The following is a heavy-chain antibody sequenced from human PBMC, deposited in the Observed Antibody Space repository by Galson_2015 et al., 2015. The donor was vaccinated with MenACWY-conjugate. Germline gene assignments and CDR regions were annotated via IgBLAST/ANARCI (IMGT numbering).Heavy chain of an antibody. CDR2: IYDSATT. D-gene: IGHD2/OR15-2a*01. J-gene: IGHJ4*02. CDR1: GGSASSSGYY. Sequence: QVQLQESGPGLVKPSETLSLTCTVSGGSASSSGYYWTWIRQPPGKGLEWIGFIYDSATTKYNPSRKGRVTISRDTSENQVSLKLSSVTAADTAVYYCAREFSYWGQGTLVTVSS. V-gene: IGHV4-61*08. CDR3: AREFSY.